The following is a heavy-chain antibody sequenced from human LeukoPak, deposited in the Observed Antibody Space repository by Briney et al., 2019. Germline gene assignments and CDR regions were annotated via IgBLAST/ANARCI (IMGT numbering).Heavy chain of an antibody. CDR3: ATTANSGDYQMSYFDF. CDR2: FDPEDGET. V-gene: IGHV1-24*01. CDR1: GYTLTELS. Sequence: GASVKVSCKVSGYTLTELSMHWVRQAPGKGLEWMGGFDPEDGETIYAQKFQGRVTMTEDTSTDTAYMELSSLRSEDTAMYFCATTANSGDYQMSYFDFWGQGTLVTVSS. D-gene: IGHD4-17*01. J-gene: IGHJ4*02.